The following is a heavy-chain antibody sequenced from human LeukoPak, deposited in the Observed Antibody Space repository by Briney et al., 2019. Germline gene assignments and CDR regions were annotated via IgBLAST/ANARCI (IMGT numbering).Heavy chain of an antibody. Sequence: GGSLRLSCVASGFTFRTYWMHWVRQAPGKGLLWVSRINGDGSSTNYADSVKGRFTISRDNAKNTLYLQMNSLRAEDTAVYYCARASTTVLHLLDNWGQGTLVTVSS. CDR3: ARASTTVLHLLDN. J-gene: IGHJ4*02. CDR1: GFTFRTYW. CDR2: INGDGSST. V-gene: IGHV3-74*01. D-gene: IGHD4-17*01.